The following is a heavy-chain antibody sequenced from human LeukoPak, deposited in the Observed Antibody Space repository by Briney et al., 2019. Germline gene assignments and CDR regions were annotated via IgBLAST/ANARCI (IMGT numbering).Heavy chain of an antibody. CDR2: ISGSGGST. CDR1: GFTLRSHA. CDR3: AKQMSTVTFTPFDY. J-gene: IGHJ4*02. V-gene: IGHV3-23*01. D-gene: IGHD3-16*01. Sequence: GGSLRLSCAASGFTLRSHAMSWVRQAPGKGLEWVSAISGSGGSTDYGDSVKGRFTISRDNSKNTLYLQMNSLRAADTAVYYCAKQMSTVTFTPFDYWGRGTLVTVSS.